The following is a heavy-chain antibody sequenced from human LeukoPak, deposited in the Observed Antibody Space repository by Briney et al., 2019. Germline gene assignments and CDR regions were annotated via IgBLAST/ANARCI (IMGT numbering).Heavy chain of an antibody. CDR3: ARGFEDFDY. D-gene: IGHD3-10*01. Sequence: AGGSLRLSCAASGFTFSSYSMNWVRQAAGKGLEWVSGSGVGGDDTHYADSVRGRFSISRDNSRTTMYLQMNSLRADDTALYFCARGFEDFDYWGQGTLVTVSS. CDR1: GFTFSSYS. V-gene: IGHV3-23*01. CDR2: SGVGGDDT. J-gene: IGHJ4*02.